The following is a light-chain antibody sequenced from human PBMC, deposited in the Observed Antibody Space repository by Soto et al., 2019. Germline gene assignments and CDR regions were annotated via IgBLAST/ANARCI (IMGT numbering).Light chain of an antibody. V-gene: IGKV1-5*03. CDR3: QQYNSYST. CDR1: ESISSW. J-gene: IGKJ1*01. CDR2: KAS. Sequence: DIQMTQSPPTQSASAGDRVTITCRASESISSWLAWYLQKPGKAPKLLMYKASSLESGVPSRFSGSGSGTEFTLTISSLQPDDFATYYCQQYNSYSTFGQGTKVDI.